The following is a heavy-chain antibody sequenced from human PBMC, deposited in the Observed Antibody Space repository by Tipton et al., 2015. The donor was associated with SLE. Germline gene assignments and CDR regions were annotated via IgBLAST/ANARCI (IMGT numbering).Heavy chain of an antibody. Sequence: TLSLTCAVYGGSFSGYYWSWIRQPPGKGLEWIGEINHSGSTNYNPSLKSRVTISVDTSKNQFSLKLSSVTAADTAVYYCASRPGSIYGSGWGQGTMVTVS. CDR3: ASRPGSIYGSG. V-gene: IGHV4-34*01. CDR1: GGSFSGYY. D-gene: IGHD5-18*01. J-gene: IGHJ3*01. CDR2: INHSGST.